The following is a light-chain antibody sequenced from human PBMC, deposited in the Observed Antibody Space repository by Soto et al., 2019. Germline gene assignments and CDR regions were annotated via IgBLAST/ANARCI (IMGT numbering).Light chain of an antibody. V-gene: IGLV1-44*01. Sequence: QSVLTQPPSASGTPGQRVTISCSGCDSNIGSNGVNWYQHLPGMAPKLLTHSNDHRPSGVADRFSGSKSGTSASLAISGLQSEDEADYYCAAWDDILNGWVFGGGTQLTVL. J-gene: IGLJ3*02. CDR2: SND. CDR1: DSNIGSNG. CDR3: AAWDDILNGWV.